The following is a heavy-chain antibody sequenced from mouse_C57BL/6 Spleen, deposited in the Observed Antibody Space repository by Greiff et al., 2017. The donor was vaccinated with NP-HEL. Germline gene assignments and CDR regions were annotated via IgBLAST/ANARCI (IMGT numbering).Heavy chain of an antibody. V-gene: IGHV1-53*01. CDR3: ARDSSGYYAMDY. Sequence: VQLQQSGTELVKPGASVKLSCKASGYTFTSYWMHWVKQRPGQGLEWIGNINPSNGGTNYNEKFKSKATLTVDKSSSTAYMQLSSLTSEDSAVYYCARDSSGYYAMDYWGQGTSVTVSS. J-gene: IGHJ4*01. CDR1: GYTFTSYW. D-gene: IGHD3-2*02. CDR2: INPSNGGT.